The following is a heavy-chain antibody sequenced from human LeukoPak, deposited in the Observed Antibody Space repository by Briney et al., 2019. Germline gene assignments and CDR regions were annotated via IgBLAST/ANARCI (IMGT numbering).Heavy chain of an antibody. D-gene: IGHD1-14*01. CDR3: ARDRDATGTLYAFDI. V-gene: IGHV4-4*07. Sequence: PSETLSLTCTVSGGSISSYYWSWIRQPAGKGLEWIGRIYTSGSTNYNPSLKSRVTMSVDTSKNQFSLKLSSVTAADTAVYYCARDRDATGTLYAFDIWGQGTMVTVSS. J-gene: IGHJ3*02. CDR1: GGSISSYY. CDR2: IYTSGST.